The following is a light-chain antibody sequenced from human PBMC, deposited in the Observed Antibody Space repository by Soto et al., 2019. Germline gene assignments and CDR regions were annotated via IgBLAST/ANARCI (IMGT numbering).Light chain of an antibody. CDR2: DAS. J-gene: IGKJ4*01. Sequence: EIVLTQSPATLSLSPGERATPSCRASQSVRSYLAWYQQKPGQPPRLLIYDASNRGTGIPARFSGSGSGTDFTLTISSLEPEDFAVYYCQQRSDWLTFGGGTKVEIK. V-gene: IGKV3-11*01. CDR3: QQRSDWLT. CDR1: QSVRSY.